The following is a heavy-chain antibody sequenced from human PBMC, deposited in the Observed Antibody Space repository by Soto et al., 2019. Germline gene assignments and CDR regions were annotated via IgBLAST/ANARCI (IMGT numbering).Heavy chain of an antibody. J-gene: IGHJ5*02. CDR3: ARDQNTAMVTAYNWFDP. V-gene: IGHV3-33*01. CDR1: GFTFSSYG. CDR2: IWYDGSNK. D-gene: IGHD5-18*01. Sequence: GGSLRLSCAASGFTFSSYGMHWVRQAPGKGLEWVAVIWYDGSNKYYADSVKGRFTISRDNSKNTLYLQMNSLRAEDTAVYYCARDQNTAMVTAYNWFDPWGQGTLVTVSS.